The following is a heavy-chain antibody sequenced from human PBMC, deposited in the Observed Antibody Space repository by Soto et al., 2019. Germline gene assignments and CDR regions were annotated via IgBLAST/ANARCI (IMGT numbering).Heavy chain of an antibody. D-gene: IGHD5-12*01. CDR1: GGTFSSYA. V-gene: IGHV1-69*13. Sequence: SVKVSCKASGGTFSSYAISWVRQAPGQGLEWMGGIIPIFGTANYAQKFQGRVTITADESTSTAYMELSSLRSEDTAVYYCATMGDGYNSAVDYWGQGTLVTVSS. CDR3: ATMGDGYNSAVDY. J-gene: IGHJ4*02. CDR2: IIPIFGTA.